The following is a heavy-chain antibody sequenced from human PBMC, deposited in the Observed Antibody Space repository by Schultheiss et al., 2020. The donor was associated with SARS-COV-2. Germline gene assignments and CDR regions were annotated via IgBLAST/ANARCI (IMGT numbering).Heavy chain of an antibody. Sequence: SETLSLTCTVSGGSISSGSYYWSWIRQPAGKGLEWIGRIYTSGSTNYNPSLKSRVTISVDTSKNQFSLKLSSVTAADTAVYFCARLFAGSLALEYWGQGTLVTVSS. J-gene: IGHJ4*02. D-gene: IGHD2-21*01. CDR3: ARLFAGSLALEY. CDR2: IYTSGST. V-gene: IGHV4-61*02. CDR1: GGSISSGSYY.